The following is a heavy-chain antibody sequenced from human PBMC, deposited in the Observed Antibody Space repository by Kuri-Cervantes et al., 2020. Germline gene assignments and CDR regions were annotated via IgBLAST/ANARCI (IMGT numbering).Heavy chain of an antibody. CDR3: AREYDSSGYYYGLFDY. Sequence: GESLKISCAASGFTFSSYAMHWVRQAPGKGLEWVAVISYDGSNKYYADSVKGRFTISRDNSKNTLYLQMNSLRAEDTAVYYYAREYDSSGYYYGLFDYWGQGTLVTVSS. CDR1: GFTFSSYA. CDR2: ISYDGSNK. J-gene: IGHJ4*02. D-gene: IGHD3-22*01. V-gene: IGHV3-30-3*01.